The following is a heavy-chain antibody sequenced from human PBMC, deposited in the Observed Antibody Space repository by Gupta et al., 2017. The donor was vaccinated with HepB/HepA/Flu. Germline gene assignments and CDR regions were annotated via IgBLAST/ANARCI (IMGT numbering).Heavy chain of an antibody. V-gene: IGHV4-4*07. CDR2: ILSDGST. CDR1: GGSINNYY. J-gene: IGHJ6*03. CDR3: VRGSAISSHYYHYMDV. D-gene: IGHD2-2*01. Sequence: QVQLQESGPGLVKPSETLSLTCAVSGGSINNYYWSWIRQPAGKGLEWIGRILSDGSTNHNPSLKSRVTMSLDTSKNQFSLRLSSVTAADTAVYYCVRGSAISSHYYHYMDVWGKGTTVTVYS.